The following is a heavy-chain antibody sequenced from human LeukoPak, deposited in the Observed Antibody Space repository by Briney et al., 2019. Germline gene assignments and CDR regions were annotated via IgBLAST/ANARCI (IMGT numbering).Heavy chain of an antibody. CDR3: ARERTGTTGWFDP. J-gene: IGHJ5*02. CDR1: GFTFSSYS. CDR2: ISSSGSTI. V-gene: IGHV3-48*04. D-gene: IGHD1-1*01. Sequence: PGGSLRLSCAASGFTFSSYSMNWVRQAPGKGLEWVSYISSSGSTIYYADSVKGRFTISRDNAKNSLFLQMNSLRAEDTAVYYCARERTGTTGWFDPWGQGTLVTVSS.